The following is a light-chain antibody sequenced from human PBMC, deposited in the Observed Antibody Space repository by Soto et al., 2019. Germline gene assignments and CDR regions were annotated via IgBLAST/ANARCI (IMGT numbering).Light chain of an antibody. CDR3: QQYGSSGT. J-gene: IGKJ1*01. V-gene: IGKV3-20*01. CDR1: QSVSSNY. CDR2: GAS. Sequence: SVLTQSPGALSLSPGEKATLSCRASQSVSSNYLAWYQQKPGQAPRPLIYGASSRATGIPDRFSGSGSGTDFTLTISRLDPEDFAVYYCQQYGSSGTFGQGTKVDIK.